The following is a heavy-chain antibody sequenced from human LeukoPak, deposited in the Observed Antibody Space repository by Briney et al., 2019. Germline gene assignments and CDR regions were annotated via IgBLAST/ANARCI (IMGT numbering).Heavy chain of an antibody. CDR3: ARGIGYVWGSYRYDPKFDY. V-gene: IGHV3-30*04. CDR2: ISYDGSNK. Sequence: GGSLRLSCAASGFTFSSYAMHWVRQAPGKGLEWVALISYDGSNKYYADSVKARFIISRDNSKNTVYLQMNSLRAEDTAVYYCARGIGYVWGSYRYDPKFDYWGQGTLVTVSS. J-gene: IGHJ4*02. CDR1: GFTFSSYA. D-gene: IGHD3-16*02.